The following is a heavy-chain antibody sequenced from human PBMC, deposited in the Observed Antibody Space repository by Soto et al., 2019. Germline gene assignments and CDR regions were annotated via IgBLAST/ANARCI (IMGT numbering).Heavy chain of an antibody. CDR2: VFHSGDT. CDR3: TRLIYDSRLNYFYFDL. J-gene: IGHJ4*02. Sequence: PWETLSLTCVVSGGSISGRNWWSWVRQAPGKGLEWIGEVFHSGDTTYSPSLRSRVTISVDKSKNQFSLHLNSATAADTAVYYCTRLIYDSRLNYFYFDLWGQGALVTVSS. CDR1: GGSISGRNW. D-gene: IGHD3-22*01. V-gene: IGHV4-4*02.